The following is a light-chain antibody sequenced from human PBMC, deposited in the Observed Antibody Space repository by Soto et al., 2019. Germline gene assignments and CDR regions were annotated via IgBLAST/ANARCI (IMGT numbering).Light chain of an antibody. CDR3: QQYATSPLT. J-gene: IGKJ4*01. Sequence: ENVLTQSPATLSLSPGEGATLSCRASQSINTYLAWYQQKPGQAPRLLIYDASKRATGIPARFSGSGSGTNFTLTISRLEPEDFALYYCQQYATSPLTFGGGTKVDIK. V-gene: IGKV3-11*01. CDR2: DAS. CDR1: QSINTY.